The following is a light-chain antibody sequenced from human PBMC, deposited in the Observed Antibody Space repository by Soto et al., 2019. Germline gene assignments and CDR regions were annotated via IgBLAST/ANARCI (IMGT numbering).Light chain of an antibody. CDR1: SSDVGGYNY. CDR2: DVS. J-gene: IGLJ2*01. Sequence: QSALTQPRSASGSPGQSITISCTGTSSDVGGYNYVSWYQQHPAKAPKLIIFDVSKRPSGVPNRFSGSKSGNTASLTISGLQAEDEADYYCSSYTSSSTLVFGGGTKVTVL. V-gene: IGLV2-14*03. CDR3: SSYTSSSTLV.